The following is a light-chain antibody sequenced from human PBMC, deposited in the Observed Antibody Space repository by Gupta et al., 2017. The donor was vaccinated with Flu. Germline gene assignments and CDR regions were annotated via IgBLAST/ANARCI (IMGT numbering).Light chain of an antibody. J-gene: IGKJ1*01. CDR3: QQYDNWPPWT. CDR1: QSVNNN. CDR2: FAS. Sequence: EIVMTQSPATLSVSPGEKLTLSCRASQSVNNNLAWYQQKPGQAPRLLIYFASTRAPGVPARFSGSGSGTEFTLTISSLESEDCAVYYCQQYDNWPPWTFGQGTKVEVK. V-gene: IGKV3-15*01.